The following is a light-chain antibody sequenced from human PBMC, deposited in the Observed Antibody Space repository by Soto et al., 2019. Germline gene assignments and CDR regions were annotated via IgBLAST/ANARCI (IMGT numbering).Light chain of an antibody. CDR1: QSVGNSH. CDR2: GAS. V-gene: IGKV3-20*01. J-gene: IGKJ5*01. Sequence: ETVWTQSPGTLYFSPGERATLSCRASQSVGNSHVAWYQQRRGLPPRLLIYGASNRATGIPDRFSGSGSGADFTLTISRLEPEDFAVYFCHQYGNSPPGTFGQGTRL. CDR3: HQYGNSPPGT.